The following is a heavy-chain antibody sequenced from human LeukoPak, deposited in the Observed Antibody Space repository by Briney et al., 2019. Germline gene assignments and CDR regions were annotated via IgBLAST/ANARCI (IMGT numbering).Heavy chain of an antibody. D-gene: IGHD3-10*01. Sequence: SETLSLTCTVSGGSISSYYWSWIRQPAGKGLEWIGRIYTSGSTNYNPSLKSRVTMSVDTSKNQFSLKLTSVSAADTAVYYCARHLGQLWVGDWCDPWGQGTLVTVSS. CDR1: GGSISSYY. CDR2: IYTSGST. CDR3: ARHLGQLWVGDWCDP. V-gene: IGHV4-4*07. J-gene: IGHJ5*02.